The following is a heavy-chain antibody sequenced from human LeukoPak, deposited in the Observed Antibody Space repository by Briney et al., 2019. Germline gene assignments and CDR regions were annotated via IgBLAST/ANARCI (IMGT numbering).Heavy chain of an antibody. CDR2: IYSGGST. CDR1: GFTVSSNY. J-gene: IGHJ6*02. Sequence: PGGSLRLSCAASGFTVSSNYMSWVRQAPGKGLEWVSVIYSGGSTYYADSVKGRFTISRDNSKNTLYLQMNSLRAEDTAVYYCARDHYYYDMDVWGQGTTVAVSS. V-gene: IGHV3-53*01. CDR3: ARDHYYYDMDV.